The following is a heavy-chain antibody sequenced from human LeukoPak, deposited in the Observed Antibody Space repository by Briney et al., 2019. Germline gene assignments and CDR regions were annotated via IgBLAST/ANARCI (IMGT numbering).Heavy chain of an antibody. CDR2: ISHSGST. CDR3: ARAGGPTVLYYFDY. CDR1: GGSFSDYH. Sequence: PSETLSLTCTVYGGSFSDYHWSWIRQPPGKGLEWIGEISHSGSTNYNPSLMGRVTMSVDTSKNQFSLTLSSVSAADTAVYYCARAGGPTVLYYFDYGGQGALVTVSS. D-gene: IGHD4-17*01. J-gene: IGHJ4*02. V-gene: IGHV4-34*01.